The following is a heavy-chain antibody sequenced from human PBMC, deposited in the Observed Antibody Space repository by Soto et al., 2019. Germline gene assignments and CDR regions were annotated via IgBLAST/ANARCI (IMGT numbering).Heavy chain of an antibody. CDR1: GFTFSSYG. V-gene: IGHV3-33*01. J-gene: IGHJ4*02. D-gene: IGHD3-10*01. CDR3: ARDRAPLLWFGQNTHFDY. Sequence: HPGGSLRLSCAASGFTFSSYGMHWVRQAPGKGLEWVAVIWYDGSNKYYADSVKGRFTISRDNSKNTLYLQMNSLRAEDTAVYYCARDRAPLLWFGQNTHFDYWGQGTLVTVSS. CDR2: IWYDGSNK.